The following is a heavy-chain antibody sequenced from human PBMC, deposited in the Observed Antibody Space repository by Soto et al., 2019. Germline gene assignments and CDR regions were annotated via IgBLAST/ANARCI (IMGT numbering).Heavy chain of an antibody. CDR2: ISYDGSNK. J-gene: IGHJ6*02. CDR3: AREYRAGTRGMDV. CDR1: GFTFSSYA. D-gene: IGHD1-7*01. Sequence: QVQLGESGGGVVQPGRSLRLSCAASGFTFSSYAMHWVRQAPGKGLEWVAVISYDGSNKYYADSVKGRFTISRDNSKNTLYLQMNSLRAEDTAVYYCAREYRAGTRGMDVWGQGTTVTVS. V-gene: IGHV3-30-3*01.